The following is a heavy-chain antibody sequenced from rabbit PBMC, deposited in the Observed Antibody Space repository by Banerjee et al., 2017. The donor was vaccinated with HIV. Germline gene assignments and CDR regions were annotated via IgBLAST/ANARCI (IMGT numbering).Heavy chain of an antibody. CDR2: IVTGSSGTT. CDR3: ARNGYDDYGDFGYYFNL. Sequence: QSLEESGGDLVKPGASPTLTCTASGFSFSSSYYMCWVRQAPGKGLEWIGCIVTGSSGTTYYANWVNGRFTISRSTSLNTVDLKMTSLTAADTATYFCARNGYDDYGDFGYYFNLWGQGTLVTVS. CDR1: GFSFSSSYY. V-gene: IGHV1S40*01. J-gene: IGHJ4*01. D-gene: IGHD2-1*01.